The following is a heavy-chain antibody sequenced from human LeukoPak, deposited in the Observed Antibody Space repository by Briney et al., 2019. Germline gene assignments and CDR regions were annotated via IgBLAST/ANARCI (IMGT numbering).Heavy chain of an antibody. CDR2: ISSSSSYI. Sequence: GGSLRLSCAASGFTFSSYSMNWVRQAPGKGLEWVSSISSSSSYIYYADSVKGRFTISRDNAKNSLYLQMNSLRAEDTAVYYCARDLYYGSGSYYNPTLDYWGQGTLVTVSS. J-gene: IGHJ4*02. D-gene: IGHD3-10*01. CDR3: ARDLYYGSGSYYNPTLDY. V-gene: IGHV3-21*01. CDR1: GFTFSSYS.